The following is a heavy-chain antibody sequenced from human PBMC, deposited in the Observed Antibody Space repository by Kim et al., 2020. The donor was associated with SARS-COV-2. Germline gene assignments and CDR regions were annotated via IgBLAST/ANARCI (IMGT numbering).Heavy chain of an antibody. CDR3: ARKIAASGYSDY. J-gene: IGHJ4*02. Sequence: YADSLKGRFTVSRDNSKNTLYLQMESLRAEDTAVYYCARKIAASGYSDYWGQGTLVTVSP. D-gene: IGHD6-13*01. V-gene: IGHV3-33*01.